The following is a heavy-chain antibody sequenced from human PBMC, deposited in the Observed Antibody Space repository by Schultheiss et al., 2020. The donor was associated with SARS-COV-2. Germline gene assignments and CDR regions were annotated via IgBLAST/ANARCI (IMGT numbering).Heavy chain of an antibody. Sequence: ASVKVSCKASGYTFTSYGISWVRQAPGQGLEWMGWISAYNGNTNYAQKFQGRVTFTRNTSISTAYMELSSLRSEDTAVYYCARSDFWSGYYGYYYYGMDVWGQGTTVTVSS. J-gene: IGHJ6*02. D-gene: IGHD3-3*01. V-gene: IGHV1-18*04. CDR1: GYTFTSYG. CDR2: ISAYNGNT. CDR3: ARSDFWSGYYGYYYYGMDV.